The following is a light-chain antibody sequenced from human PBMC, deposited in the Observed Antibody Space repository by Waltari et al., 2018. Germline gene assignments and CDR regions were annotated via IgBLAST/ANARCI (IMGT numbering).Light chain of an antibody. CDR1: ISNIGTHY. V-gene: IGLV1-47*01. CDR2: LTH. Sequence: QSVLTQPPSASGTPGQSVTISCSVSISNIGTHYVYWYQQLPGTAPKLLIYLTHKRPAGVTDRFSASKSGTSASRAISGLRFEDEADYYGATRDEGPTVVFGGGTKLTVL. J-gene: IGLJ2*01. CDR3: ATRDEGPTVV.